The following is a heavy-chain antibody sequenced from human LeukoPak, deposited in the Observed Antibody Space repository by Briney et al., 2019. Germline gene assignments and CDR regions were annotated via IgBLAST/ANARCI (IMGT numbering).Heavy chain of an antibody. CDR2: TYYRSKWYN. J-gene: IGHJ6*02. D-gene: IGHD6-19*01. CDR3: ARGAYVAGYYYYYGMDV. Sequence: SQTLSLTCAISGDSVSSNSAAWNWIRQSPSRGLEWLGRTYYRSKWYNDYAVSVKSRITINPDTFKNQFSLQLKSVTPEDTAVFYCARGAYVAGYYYYYGMDVWGQGTTVTVSS. CDR1: GDSVSSNSAA. V-gene: IGHV6-1*01.